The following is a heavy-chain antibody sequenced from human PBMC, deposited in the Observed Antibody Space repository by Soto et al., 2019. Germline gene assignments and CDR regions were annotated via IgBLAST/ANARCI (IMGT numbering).Heavy chain of an antibody. V-gene: IGHV2-5*02. J-gene: IGHJ4*02. D-gene: IGHD6-19*01. CDR2: VYWDDDK. Sequence: QITLKESGPTLVKPTQTLTLTCTFSGFSLSTNGVGVGWIRQPPGKALEWLALVYWDDDKRYRPSLKSRLTITKDTSKNQVVLTMTNMDPVDTATYYCVHRRLIAVAGGGIFDYWGQGTLVTVSS. CDR3: VHRRLIAVAGGGIFDY. CDR1: GFSLSTNGVG.